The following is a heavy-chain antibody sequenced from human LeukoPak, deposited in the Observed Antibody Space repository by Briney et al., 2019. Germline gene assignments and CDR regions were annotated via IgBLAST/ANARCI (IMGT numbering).Heavy chain of an antibody. D-gene: IGHD2-15*01. CDR3: ARTYNEYCSGGSCTDFDH. Sequence: PGGSLRLSCAASGFTFSSYSMNWVRQAPGKGLEWVSSISTSSSYIYYADSVKGRFTISRDNAKNSLYLQMDSLRAEDTAVYYCARTYNEYCSGGSCTDFDHWGQGTLVTVSS. V-gene: IGHV3-21*01. CDR2: ISTSSSYI. J-gene: IGHJ4*02. CDR1: GFTFSSYS.